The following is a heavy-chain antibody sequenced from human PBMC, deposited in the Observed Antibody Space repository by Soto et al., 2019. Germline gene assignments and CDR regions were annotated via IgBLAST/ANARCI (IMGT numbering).Heavy chain of an antibody. J-gene: IGHJ6*02. CDR2: IWYDGRSK. CDR3: GRVDRYYGMDV. CDR1: GFTFSNYG. V-gene: IGHV3-33*01. Sequence: QVQLVESGGGVVQPGRSLRLSCAASGFTFSNYGLHWARQAPGKGLEWVADIWYDGRSKNYVDSVKGRFTISRDNSKNTLYLEMTSLSAEDSAVYYCGRVDRYYGMDVWGQGTTVTVSS.